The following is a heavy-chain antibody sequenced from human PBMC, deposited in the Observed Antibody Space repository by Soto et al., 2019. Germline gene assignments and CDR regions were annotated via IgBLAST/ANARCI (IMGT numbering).Heavy chain of an antibody. V-gene: IGHV3-53*01. Sequence: GGSLRLSCAASGFTVSSNYMSWVRQAPGKGLEWVSVIYSGGSTYYADSVKGRFTISRDNSKNTLYLQMNSLRAEDTAVYYCARDAEGYDYGFDIWGQGTMVTVSS. CDR1: GFTVSSNY. J-gene: IGHJ3*02. CDR3: ARDAEGYDYGFDI. D-gene: IGHD3-16*01. CDR2: IYSGGST.